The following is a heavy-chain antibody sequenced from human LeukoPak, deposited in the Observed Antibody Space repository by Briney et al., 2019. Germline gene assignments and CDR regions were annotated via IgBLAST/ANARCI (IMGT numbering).Heavy chain of an antibody. J-gene: IGHJ6*03. CDR1: GYSISSGYY. D-gene: IGHD1-26*01. V-gene: IGHV4-38-2*02. CDR2: IYHSGST. Sequence: PSETLSLTCTVSGYSISSGYYWGWIRQPPGKGLEWIGSIYHSGSTYYNPSLKSRVTISVDTSKNQFSLKLSSVTAADTAVYYCARLELPDGYYYYMDVWGKGTTVTVSS. CDR3: ARLELPDGYYYYMDV.